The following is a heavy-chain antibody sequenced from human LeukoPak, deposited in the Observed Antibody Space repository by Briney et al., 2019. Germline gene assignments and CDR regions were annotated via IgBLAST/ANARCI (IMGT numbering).Heavy chain of an antibody. CDR2: INPSGGST. J-gene: IGHJ6*03. V-gene: IGHV1-46*01. CDR3: ARAPPYYYYMDV. CDR1: AYTFTSYY. Sequence: ASVKVSCKASAYTFTSYYMHWVRQAPGQGLEWMGIINPSGGSTSYAQKFQGRVTMTRDMSTSTVYMELSSLRSEDTAVYYCARAPPYYYYMDVWGKGTTVTVSS.